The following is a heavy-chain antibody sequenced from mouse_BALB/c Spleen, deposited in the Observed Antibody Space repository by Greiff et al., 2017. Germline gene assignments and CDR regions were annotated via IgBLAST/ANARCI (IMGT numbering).Heavy chain of an antibody. J-gene: IGHJ2*01. CDR3: ARPTATKYYFDY. Sequence: DVMLVESGGGLVQPGGSRKLSCAASGFTFSSFGMHWVRQAPEKGLEWVASISSGGSTYYPDSVKGRFTISRDNARNILYLQMSSLRSEDTAMYYCARPTATKYYFDYWGQGTTLTVSS. V-gene: IGHV5-6-5*01. CDR1: GFTFSSFG. D-gene: IGHD1-2*01. CDR2: ISSGGST.